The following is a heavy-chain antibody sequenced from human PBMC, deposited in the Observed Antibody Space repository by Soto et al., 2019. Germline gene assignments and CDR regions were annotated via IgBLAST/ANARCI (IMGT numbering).Heavy chain of an antibody. Sequence: GGSLRLSCAASGFTFSNAWMSWVRQAPGKGLEWVGRIKSKTDGGTTDYAAPVKGRFTISRDDSKNTLYLQMNSLKTEDTAVYCGTTQLDLRFWFDPWGQGTLVPVSS. CDR1: GFTFSNAW. V-gene: IGHV3-15*01. CDR2: IKSKTDGGTT. D-gene: IGHD1-7*01. J-gene: IGHJ5*02. CDR3: TTQLDLRFWFDP.